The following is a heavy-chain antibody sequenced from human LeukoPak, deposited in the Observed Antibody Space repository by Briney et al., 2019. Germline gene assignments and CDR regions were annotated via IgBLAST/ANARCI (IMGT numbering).Heavy chain of an antibody. J-gene: IGHJ3*02. V-gene: IGHV4-39*07. CDR2: IYYDGST. D-gene: IGHD3-9*01. CDR1: GGSISSSLNY. CDR3: ARQGYYDILTGSPERAFDI. Sequence: PSETLSLTCTVSGGSISSSLNYWGWIRQPPGKGLEWIGNIYYDGSTYYNPSPKSRATISIDTSKNQFSLKLTSVTAADTALYYCARQGYYDILTGSPERAFDIWGQGTMVTVSS.